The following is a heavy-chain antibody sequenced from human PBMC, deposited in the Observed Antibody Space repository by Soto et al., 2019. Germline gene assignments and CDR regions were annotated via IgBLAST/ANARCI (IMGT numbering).Heavy chain of an antibody. Sequence: GGSLRLSCAASGFNFRSSAMSWVRQAPGKGLEWVSAIIDGVTTTYYADSVKGRFTISRDNSRNTLYLQMNSLRAEDTAFYYCAKDLKVPSYWGQGTLVTVSS. J-gene: IGHJ4*02. CDR1: GFNFRSSA. CDR3: AKDLKVPSY. V-gene: IGHV3-23*01. CDR2: IIDGVTTT. D-gene: IGHD3-9*01.